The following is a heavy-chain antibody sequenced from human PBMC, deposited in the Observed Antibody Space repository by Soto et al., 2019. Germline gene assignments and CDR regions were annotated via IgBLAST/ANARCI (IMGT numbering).Heavy chain of an antibody. J-gene: IGHJ3*02. Sequence: GGSLRLSCAASGFTFSSYAMHWVRQAPGKGLEWVAVISSDGSYKYYADSVKGRFTISRDNAKNSLYLQMNSLRAEDTAVYYCARDADILTGSDAFDIWGQGTMVTVSS. CDR1: GFTFSSYA. V-gene: IGHV3-30-3*01. CDR3: ARDADILTGSDAFDI. D-gene: IGHD3-9*01. CDR2: ISSDGSYK.